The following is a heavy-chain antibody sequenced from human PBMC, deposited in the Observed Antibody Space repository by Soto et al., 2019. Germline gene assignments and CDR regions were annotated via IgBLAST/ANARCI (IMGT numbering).Heavy chain of an antibody. D-gene: IGHD3-22*01. Sequence: GGSLRLSCAASGFTFSSYGMHWVRQAPGKGLEWVAVIWYDGSNKYYADSVKGRFTISRDNSKNTLYLQMNSLRAEDTAVYYCARDYDSSGYPRYYFDYWGQGTLVTVSS. J-gene: IGHJ4*02. CDR3: ARDYDSSGYPRYYFDY. V-gene: IGHV3-33*01. CDR2: IWYDGSNK. CDR1: GFTFSSYG.